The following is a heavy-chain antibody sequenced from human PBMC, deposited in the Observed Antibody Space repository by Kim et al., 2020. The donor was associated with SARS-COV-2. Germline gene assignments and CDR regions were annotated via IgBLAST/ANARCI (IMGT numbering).Heavy chain of an antibody. Sequence: SETLSLTCTVSGGSISSYYWSWIRQPPGKGLEWIGYIYYSGSTNYNPSLKSRVTISVDTSKNQFSLKLSSVTAAYTAVYYCARLPAGRWLVHKHYYYGMDVWGQGTTVTVSS. V-gene: IGHV4-59*13. CDR1: GGSISSYY. D-gene: IGHD6-19*01. J-gene: IGHJ6*02. CDR3: ARLPAGRWLVHKHYYYGMDV. CDR2: IYYSGST.